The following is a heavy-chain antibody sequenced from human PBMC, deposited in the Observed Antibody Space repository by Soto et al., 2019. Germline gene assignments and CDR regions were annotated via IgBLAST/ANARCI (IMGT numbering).Heavy chain of an antibody. V-gene: IGHV4-31*03. CDR3: ARDQRYSYGNSDWFDP. D-gene: IGHD5-18*01. CDR1: GGSISSGGYY. CDR2: IYYSGST. Sequence: TLSLTCTVSGGSISSGGYYWSWIRQHPGKGLEWIGYIYYSGSTYYNPSLKSRVTISVDTSKNQFSLKLSSVTAADTAVYYCARDQRYSYGNSDWFDPWGQGTLVTVSS. J-gene: IGHJ5*02.